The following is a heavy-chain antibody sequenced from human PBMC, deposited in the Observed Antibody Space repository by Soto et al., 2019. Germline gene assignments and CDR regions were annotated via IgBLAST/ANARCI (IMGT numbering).Heavy chain of an antibody. J-gene: IGHJ3*02. D-gene: IGHD2-15*01. CDR3: ARCYCSGGSCFIPSAFDI. CDR1: GYTFTSYA. Sequence: ASLKVSCKASGYTFTSYAMHWVRQAPGQRLEWMGWINAGNGNTKYSQKFQGRVTITRDTSASTAYMELSSLRSEDTAVYYCARCYCSGGSCFIPSAFDIWGEGTMVTV. V-gene: IGHV1-3*01. CDR2: INAGNGNT.